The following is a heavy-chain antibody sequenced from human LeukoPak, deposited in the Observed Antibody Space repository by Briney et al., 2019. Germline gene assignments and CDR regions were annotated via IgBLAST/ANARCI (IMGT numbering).Heavy chain of an antibody. CDR3: ARGKIGYYYGDSDGF. D-gene: IGHD4-17*01. J-gene: IGHJ4*02. CDR2: ISTMSSTK. CDR1: GFAFRSYE. V-gene: IGHV3-48*03. Sequence: GGSLRLSCAASGFAFRSYEMNWVRQAPGKGLEWVSYISTMSSTKYYADSVKGRFTISRDNAQNSLYLQMNSLRDEDTAVYYCARGKIGYYYGDSDGFWGQGTLVTVSS.